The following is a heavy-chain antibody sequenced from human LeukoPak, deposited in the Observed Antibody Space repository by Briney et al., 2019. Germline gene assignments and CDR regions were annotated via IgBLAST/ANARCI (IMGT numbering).Heavy chain of an antibody. D-gene: IGHD3-22*01. CDR1: GFTFSSYA. V-gene: IGHV3-23*01. CDR3: AKARDSSGYYPFDY. Sequence: PGGSLRLSCAASGFTFSSYAMSWVRQAPGKGLEWVSAISAGGTSTYFADSVKGRFTLSRDNSKNTLYLQMNSLRAQDTAVYYCAKARDSSGYYPFDYWGQGTRVTVSS. CDR2: ISAGGTST. J-gene: IGHJ4*02.